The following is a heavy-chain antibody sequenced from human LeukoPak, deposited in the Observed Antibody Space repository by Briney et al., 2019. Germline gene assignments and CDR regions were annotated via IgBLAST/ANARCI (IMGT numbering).Heavy chain of an antibody. V-gene: IGHV5-51*04. CDR3: ARAPNGGNSGGWFDP. Sequence: GESLKISCKGSGYSFTSYWIGWVRQMPGKGLEWMGIIYPGDSDTRYSPSFQGQVTISADKPISTAYLQWSSLKASDTAMYYCARAPNGGNSGGWFDPWGQGTLVTVSS. D-gene: IGHD4-23*01. J-gene: IGHJ5*02. CDR2: IYPGDSDT. CDR1: GYSFTSYW.